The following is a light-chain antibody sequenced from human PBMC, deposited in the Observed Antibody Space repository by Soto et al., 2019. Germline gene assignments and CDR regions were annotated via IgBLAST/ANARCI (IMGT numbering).Light chain of an antibody. CDR2: DVS. Sequence: EIVLTQSPATLSLSPGERATLSCRASQSVSSYLAWYQQKPGQAPRLLIYDVSKRATGIPARFSGSGSGTDFTLTISSLEPEDFAVSYCQQRSNWPWTFGQGTKV. CDR1: QSVSSY. J-gene: IGKJ1*01. V-gene: IGKV3-11*01. CDR3: QQRSNWPWT.